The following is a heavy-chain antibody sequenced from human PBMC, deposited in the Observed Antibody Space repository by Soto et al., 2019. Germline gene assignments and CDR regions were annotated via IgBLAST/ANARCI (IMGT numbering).Heavy chain of an antibody. Sequence: PGGSLRLSCAASGFTFNTYAMHWVRQAPGKGLEWVAVISFDENNKYYADSVKGRLTISRDNSKNTLYLQMSSLRAEDTAVYYCARAFYYGSGLLDYWGQGTLVTVSS. CDR2: ISFDENNK. J-gene: IGHJ4*02. V-gene: IGHV3-30-3*01. D-gene: IGHD3-10*01. CDR1: GFTFNTYA. CDR3: ARAFYYGSGLLDY.